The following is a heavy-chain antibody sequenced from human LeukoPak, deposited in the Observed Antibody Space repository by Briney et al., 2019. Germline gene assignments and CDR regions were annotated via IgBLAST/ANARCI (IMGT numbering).Heavy chain of an antibody. Sequence: PGRSLRLSCAASGFTFSSYGMHWVRQAPGKGLEWVAVISYDGSNKYYADSVKGRFTISRDNSKNTLYLQMNSLRAEDTAVYYCAKGFWSSGFLYYWGQGTLVTVSS. V-gene: IGHV3-30*18. CDR3: AKGFWSSGFLYY. CDR1: GFTFSSYG. D-gene: IGHD6-19*01. CDR2: ISYDGSNK. J-gene: IGHJ4*02.